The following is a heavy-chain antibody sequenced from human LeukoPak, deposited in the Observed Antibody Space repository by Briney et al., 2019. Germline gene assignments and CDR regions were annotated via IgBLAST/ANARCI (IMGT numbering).Heavy chain of an antibody. CDR2: IYDGSNK. Sequence: PGGSLRLSCAASGFTFSSYAMHWVRQAPGKGLEWVAVIYDGSNKYYADSVKGRFTISRDNSKNTLYLQMNSLRAEDTAVYYCAREGVGVVVPAANNWFDPWGQGTLVTVSS. J-gene: IGHJ5*02. D-gene: IGHD2-2*01. CDR3: AREGVGVVVPAANNWFDP. CDR1: GFTFSSYA. V-gene: IGHV3-30*04.